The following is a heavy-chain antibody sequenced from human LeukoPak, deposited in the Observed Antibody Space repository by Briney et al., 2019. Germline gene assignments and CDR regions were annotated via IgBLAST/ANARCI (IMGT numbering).Heavy chain of an antibody. V-gene: IGHV4-34*01. CDR2: INHGGST. CDR1: GGSFSGYY. D-gene: IGHD2-2*01. J-gene: IGHJ4*02. Sequence: PSETLSLTCAVYGGSFSGYYWSWIRQPPGKGLEWISEINHGGSTNYNPSLKSRVTISVDTSKNQFSLKLSSVTAADTAVYYCARVVVVVPAAIKGYAYYFDYWGQGTLVTVSS. CDR3: ARVVVVVPAAIKGYAYYFDY.